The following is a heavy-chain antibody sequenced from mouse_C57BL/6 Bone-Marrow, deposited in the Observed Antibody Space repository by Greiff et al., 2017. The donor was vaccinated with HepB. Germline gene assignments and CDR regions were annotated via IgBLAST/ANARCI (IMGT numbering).Heavy chain of an antibody. Sequence: QVQLQQSGSELRSPGSSVKLSCKDFDSEVFPIAYMSWVRQKPGHGFEWIGGILPSIGRTIYGEKFEDKATLDADTLSNTAYLELNSLTSEDSAIYYCARAVYYYGSSYYFDVWGTGTTVTVSS. CDR3: ARAVYYYGSSYYFDV. D-gene: IGHD1-1*01. CDR1: DSEVFPIAY. V-gene: IGHV15-2*01. CDR2: ILPSIGRT. J-gene: IGHJ1*03.